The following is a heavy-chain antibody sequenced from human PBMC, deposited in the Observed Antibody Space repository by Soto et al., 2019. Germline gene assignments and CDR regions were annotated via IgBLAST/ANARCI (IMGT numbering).Heavy chain of an antibody. Sequence: GGSLRLSCAASGFTFSSYGMHWVRQAPGKGLEWVAVISYDGSNKYYADSVKGRFTISRDNSKNTLYLQMNSLRAEDTAVYYCAKDTFGGVIAKSLDYWGQGTLVTVSS. CDR1: GFTFSSYG. CDR3: AKDTFGGVIAKSLDY. V-gene: IGHV3-30*18. CDR2: ISYDGSNK. D-gene: IGHD3-16*02. J-gene: IGHJ4*02.